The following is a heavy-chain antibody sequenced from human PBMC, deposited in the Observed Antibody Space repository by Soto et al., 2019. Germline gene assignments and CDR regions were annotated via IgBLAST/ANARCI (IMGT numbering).Heavy chain of an antibody. CDR2: IYYSGRT. CDR1: GGSIGDYF. D-gene: IGHD4-17*01. Sequence: SETLSLTCPVSGGSIGDYFWTWIRQPPGKGLEWIGYIYYSGRTNYNPSLKSRVSISVDTSKNHFSLQLRSVTAADTAVYYCARVGGDDFGDSGGFDYRGQGPRVIASS. J-gene: IGHJ4*02. CDR3: ARVGGDDFGDSGGFDY. V-gene: IGHV4-59*01.